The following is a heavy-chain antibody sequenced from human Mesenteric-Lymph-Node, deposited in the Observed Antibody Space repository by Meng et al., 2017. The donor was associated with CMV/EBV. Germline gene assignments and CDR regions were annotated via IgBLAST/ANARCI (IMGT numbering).Heavy chain of an antibody. CDR1: YG. CDR3: AKDVKYCNGGSCGSSYYLDNYFDP. D-gene: IGHD2-15*01. Sequence: YGMHWVRQDPGKGLEWVAVISHDGNNQFYADSVKGLFTISRDNSRNMLYLQMNSLTTEDTAIYYCAKDVKYCNGGSCGSSYYLDNYFDPWGQGTLVTVS. J-gene: IGHJ5*02. CDR2: ISHDGNNQ. V-gene: IGHV3-30*18.